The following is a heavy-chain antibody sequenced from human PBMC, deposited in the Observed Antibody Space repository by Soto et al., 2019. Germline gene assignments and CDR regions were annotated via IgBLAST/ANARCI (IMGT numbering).Heavy chain of an antibody. V-gene: IGHV4-31*03. J-gene: IGHJ5*01. D-gene: IGHD6-19*01. CDR2: IHNSGNT. Sequence: QVQLQESGPGLVKPSETVSLTCTVSGGSFSSSGYYWSWIRQRPGKGLGWIGYIHNSGNTYYNPSLKNRVILSPDMSANQLSLRLSAATAADTAVYYCARESGSGWHDIDSWGQGTLVTVSS. CDR1: GGSFSSSGYY. CDR3: ARESGSGWHDIDS.